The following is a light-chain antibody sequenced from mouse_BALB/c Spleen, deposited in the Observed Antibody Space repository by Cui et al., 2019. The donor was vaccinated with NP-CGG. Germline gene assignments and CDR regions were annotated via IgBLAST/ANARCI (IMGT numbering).Light chain of an antibody. Sequence: QAVVTPESALTTSPGETVTFTCRSSIGAVTTSNYANWVQEKPDHLFTGLIGGTNNRAPGVPARFSGSLIGDKAALTITGAQTEDEAMYFCALWYSNHWVFGGGTKLTVL. CDR1: IGAVTTSNY. CDR3: ALWYSNHWV. V-gene: IGLV1*01. CDR2: GTN. J-gene: IGLJ1*01.